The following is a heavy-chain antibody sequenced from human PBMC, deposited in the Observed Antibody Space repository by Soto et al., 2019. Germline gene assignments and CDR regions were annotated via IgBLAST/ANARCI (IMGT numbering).Heavy chain of an antibody. V-gene: IGHV3-30-3*01. CDR3: ARALGSRITMVRGVIRIYYYGMDV. J-gene: IGHJ6*02. Sequence: PGGSLRLSCAASGFTFSSYAMTWVRQAPGKGLEWVAVISYDGSNKYYADSVKGRFTISRDNSKNTLYLQMNSLRAEDTAVYYCARALGSRITMVRGVIRIYYYGMDVWGQGTTVT. CDR2: ISYDGSNK. CDR1: GFTFSSYA. D-gene: IGHD3-10*01.